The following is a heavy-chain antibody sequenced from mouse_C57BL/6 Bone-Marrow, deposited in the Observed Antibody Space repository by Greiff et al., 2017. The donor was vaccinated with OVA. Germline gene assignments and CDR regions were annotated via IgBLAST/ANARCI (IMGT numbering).Heavy chain of an antibody. V-gene: IGHV1-26*01. CDR2: INPNNGGT. CDR3: ARRGTVVAPFAY. D-gene: IGHD1-1*01. CDR1: GYKFTDYY. Sequence: EVQLQQSGPELVKPGASVKISCKASGYKFTDYYMNWVKQSHGKSLEWIGDINPNNGGTSYNQKFKGKATLTVDKSSSTAYMELRSLTSEDSAVYYCARRGTVVAPFAYWGQGTLVTVSA. J-gene: IGHJ3*01.